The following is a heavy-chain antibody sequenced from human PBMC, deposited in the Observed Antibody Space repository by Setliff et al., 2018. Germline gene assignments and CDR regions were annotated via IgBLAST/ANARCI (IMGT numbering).Heavy chain of an antibody. D-gene: IGHD3-9*01. CDR1: GYIFRDYY. V-gene: IGHV1-2*02. CDR3: AGPFDVGPYPRPIDGLDL. J-gene: IGHJ3*01. CDR2: INPNSGGR. Sequence: ASVKVSCKASGYIFRDYYIHWVRQDPGQGLEWMGWINPNSGGREYAEAFQGRVTMTGDTSIRTAFMELSGLTSDDTAVYYCAGPFDVGPYPRPIDGLDLWCQGTRVTVSS.